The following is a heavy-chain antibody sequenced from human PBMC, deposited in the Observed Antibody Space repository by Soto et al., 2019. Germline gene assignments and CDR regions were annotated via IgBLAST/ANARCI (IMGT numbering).Heavy chain of an antibody. V-gene: IGHV1-3*01. D-gene: IGHD1-26*01. Sequence: GASVKVSCKASGYTFTRYAIHWVRQAPGQRLEWMGWINAANGKTKFSQKFQGRVTFTRDTSASTAYMELSSLRFEDTAVYYCARNLDGSGSYFDCWGQGTPVTVSS. CDR1: GYTFTRYA. CDR3: ARNLDGSGSYFDC. J-gene: IGHJ4*02. CDR2: INAANGKT.